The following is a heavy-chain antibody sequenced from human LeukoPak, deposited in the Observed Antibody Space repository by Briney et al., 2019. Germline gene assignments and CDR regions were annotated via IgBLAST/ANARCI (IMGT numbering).Heavy chain of an antibody. D-gene: IGHD6-13*01. CDR1: GDSVSSKSAA. V-gene: IGHV6-1*01. CDR2: TYYRSKWYN. J-gene: IGHJ1*01. CDR3: ARELSAAAGHREFQH. Sequence: SQTLSLTCAIPGDSVSSKSAAWNWIRQSPSRGLEWLGRTYYRSKWYNDHAVSVKSRITINPDTSKNQFSLQLNSVTPEDTAVYYCARELSAAAGHREFQHWGQGTLVTVSS.